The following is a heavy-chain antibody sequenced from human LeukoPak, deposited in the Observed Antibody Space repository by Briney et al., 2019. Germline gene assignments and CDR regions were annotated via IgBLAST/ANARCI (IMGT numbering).Heavy chain of an antibody. V-gene: IGHV4-38-2*02. CDR3: ARGDKLWFGELPEKKLPFDY. CDR2: FYHGGST. Sequence: PSETLSLTCTVSGYSISTGYYWDWIRQPPGKGLEWIGTFYHGGSTYYNPSLKSRVTISVDTSKNQFSLKLSSVTAADTAVYYCARGDKLWFGELPEKKLPFDYWGQGTLVTVSS. CDR1: GYSISTGYY. D-gene: IGHD3-10*01. J-gene: IGHJ4*02.